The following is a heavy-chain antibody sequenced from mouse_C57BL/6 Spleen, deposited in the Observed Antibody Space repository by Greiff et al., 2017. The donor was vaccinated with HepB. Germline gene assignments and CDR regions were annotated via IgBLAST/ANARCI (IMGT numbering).Heavy chain of an antibody. Sequence: QVQLQQSGAELVRPGPSVKVSCKASGYAFTNYLIEWVKQRPGQGLEWIGVINPGSGGTNYNEKFKGKATLTADKSSSTAYMQLSSLTSEDSAVYFCARSYGYYVFDYWGQGTTLTVSS. J-gene: IGHJ2*01. CDR3: ARSYGYYVFDY. D-gene: IGHD2-3*01. CDR2: INPGSGGT. CDR1: GYAFTNYL. V-gene: IGHV1-54*01.